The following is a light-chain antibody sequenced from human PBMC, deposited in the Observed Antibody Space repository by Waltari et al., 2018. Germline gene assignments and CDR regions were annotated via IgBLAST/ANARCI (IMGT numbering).Light chain of an antibody. V-gene: IGLV4-69*01. Sequence: QLVLTQSPSASASLGASVSLTCTLSSGHSYYAIAWHQQQPQKGPRYLMKVNSAGSHTKGDGCPDRFSGSSSGAERYLTISSLQSEDAADYYCQTWGTGIWVFGGGTKLTVL. CDR1: SGHSYYA. CDR2: VNSAGSH. CDR3: QTWGTGIWV. J-gene: IGLJ3*02.